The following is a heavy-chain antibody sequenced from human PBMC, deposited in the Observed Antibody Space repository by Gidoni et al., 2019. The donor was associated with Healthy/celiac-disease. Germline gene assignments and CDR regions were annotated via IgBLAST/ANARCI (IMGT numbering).Heavy chain of an antibody. CDR1: GFTFDDYA. CDR2: ISWNSGSI. J-gene: IGHJ4*02. CDR3: AKYIHKWLVRSYFDY. Sequence: EVQLVESGGGLVQPGRSLRLSCAASGFTFDDYAMHWVRQAPGKGLEWVSGISWNSGSIGYADSVKGRFTISRDNAKNSLYLQMNSLRAEDTALYYCAKYIHKWLVRSYFDYWGQGTLVTVSS. V-gene: IGHV3-9*01. D-gene: IGHD6-19*01.